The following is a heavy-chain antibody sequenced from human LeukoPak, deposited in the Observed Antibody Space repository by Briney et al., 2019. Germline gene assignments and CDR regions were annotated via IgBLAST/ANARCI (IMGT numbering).Heavy chain of an antibody. D-gene: IGHD3-3*01. V-gene: IGHV3-21*01. Sequence: GGSLRLSCAASGFTFDDYGMSWVRQAPGKGLEWVSSISSSSSYIYYADSVKGRFTISRDNAKNSLYLQMNSLRAEDTAVYYCARERDDFWSGYYTYFDYWGQGTLVTVSS. CDR2: ISSSSSYI. CDR1: GFTFDDYG. CDR3: ARERDDFWSGYYTYFDY. J-gene: IGHJ4*02.